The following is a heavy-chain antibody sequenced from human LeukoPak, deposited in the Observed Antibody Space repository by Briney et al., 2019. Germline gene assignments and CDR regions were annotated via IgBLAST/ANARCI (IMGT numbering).Heavy chain of an antibody. CDR1: GGSFSGYY. V-gene: IGHV4-34*01. D-gene: IGHD5-24*01. CDR3: ASRDGYNFFIGY. J-gene: IGHJ4*02. Sequence: SETLSLACAVYGGSFSGYYWSWIRQPPGKGLEWIGEINHSGSTNYNPSLKSRVTISVDTSKNQFSLKLSSVTAADTAVYYCASRDGYNFFIGYWGQGTLVTVSS. CDR2: INHSGST.